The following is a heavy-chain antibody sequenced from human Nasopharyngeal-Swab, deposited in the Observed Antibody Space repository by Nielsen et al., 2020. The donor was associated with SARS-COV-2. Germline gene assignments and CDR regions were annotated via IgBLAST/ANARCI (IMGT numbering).Heavy chain of an antibody. D-gene: IGHD4-17*01. V-gene: IGHV4-59*08. CDR2: IYYTGST. CDR1: GGSILSNY. Sequence: SETLSLTCAVSGGSILSNYWSWIRQPPGKGLEWIGYIYYTGSTNYNPSLKSRVTMSEDTSKNQFSLKLRSVTATDTAVYYCARRTSGGYGDSKNWFDPWGQGTLVTVSS. J-gene: IGHJ5*02. CDR3: ARRTSGGYGDSKNWFDP.